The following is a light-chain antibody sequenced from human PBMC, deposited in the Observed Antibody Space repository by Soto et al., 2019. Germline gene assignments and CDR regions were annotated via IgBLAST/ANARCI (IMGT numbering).Light chain of an antibody. CDR3: SSHSSSLAYYV. V-gene: IGLV2-14*01. Sequence: QSALTQPASVSGSPGQSITISCTGTSSDIGYYDYVSWYQHHSGKAPKLIIYEVNNRPSGVSNRFSGSKSVNTASLTISGLQAEDEADYYCSSHSSSLAYYVFGTGTKVTVL. CDR1: SSDIGYYDY. CDR2: EVN. J-gene: IGLJ1*01.